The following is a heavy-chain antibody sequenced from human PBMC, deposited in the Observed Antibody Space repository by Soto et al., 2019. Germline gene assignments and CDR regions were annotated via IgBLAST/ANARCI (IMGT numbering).Heavy chain of an antibody. CDR3: ARRYGASFDY. V-gene: IGHV4-59*01. Sequence: PSETLSLTCTVSGGSISSYYWSWIRQPPGKGLEWIGYIYYSGTTNYNPSLKSRVTISVDTSKNQFSLKLSSVTAADTAVYYCARRYGASFDYWGQGTLVTVSS. CDR1: GGSISSYY. D-gene: IGHD4-17*01. CDR2: IYYSGTT. J-gene: IGHJ4*02.